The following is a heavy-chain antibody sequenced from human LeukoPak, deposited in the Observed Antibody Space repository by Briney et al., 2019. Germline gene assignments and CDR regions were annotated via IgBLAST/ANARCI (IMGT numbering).Heavy chain of an antibody. CDR2: IYYSGST. J-gene: IGHJ4*02. V-gene: IGHV4-61*01. CDR1: GVSVSSGSYY. D-gene: IGHD3-3*01. CDR3: ARFPKDDFWSGYYAQTDEGINY. Sequence: PSETLSLTCTVSGVSVSSGSYYWSWIRQPPGKGLEWIGYIYYSGSTNYNPSLKSRVTISVDTSKNQFSLKLSSVTAADTAVYYCARFPKDDFWSGYYAQTDEGINYWGQGTLVTVSS.